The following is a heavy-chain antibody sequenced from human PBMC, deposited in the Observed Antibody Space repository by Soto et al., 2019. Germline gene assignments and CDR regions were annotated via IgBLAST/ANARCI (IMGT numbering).Heavy chain of an antibody. J-gene: IGHJ4*02. D-gene: IGHD3-22*01. V-gene: IGHV4-34*01. CDR3: ARVLHYYDSSGYPDY. Sequence: PSETLSLTCAVYGGSFSGYYWSWIRQPPGKGLEWIGEINHSGSTNYNPSLKGRVTISVDTSKNQFSLKLSSVTAADTAVYYCARVLHYYDSSGYPDYWGQGTLVTV. CDR2: INHSGST. CDR1: GGSFSGYY.